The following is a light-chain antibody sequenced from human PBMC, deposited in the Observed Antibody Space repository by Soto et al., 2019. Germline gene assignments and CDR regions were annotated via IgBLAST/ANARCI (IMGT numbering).Light chain of an antibody. CDR3: QQYSSSPLT. CDR2: GAS. Sequence: EIVLTQSPGTLSLSPGERATLSCRASQSVSRSYLAWYQQKPGQAPRLLIYGASSRATGIPARFSGSGSVTDFTLTISRLEPEDSAVYYCQQYSSSPLTFGGGTKVEIK. V-gene: IGKV3-20*01. J-gene: IGKJ4*01. CDR1: QSVSRSY.